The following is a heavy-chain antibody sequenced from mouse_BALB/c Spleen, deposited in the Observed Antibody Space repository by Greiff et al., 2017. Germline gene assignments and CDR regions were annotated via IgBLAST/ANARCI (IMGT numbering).Heavy chain of an antibody. J-gene: IGHJ2*01. CDR1: GYSITSGYF. CDR3: ARSPFDY. CDR2: ISYDGSN. V-gene: IGHV3-6*02. Sequence: EVKLVESGPGLVKPSQSLSLTCSATGYSITSGYFWNWIRQLPGNKLEWMGYISYDGSNNYNPSFKNRIPITRDTSKNQFLLKLNSVTTEDTAPYYCARSPFDYWGQGTTLTVSS.